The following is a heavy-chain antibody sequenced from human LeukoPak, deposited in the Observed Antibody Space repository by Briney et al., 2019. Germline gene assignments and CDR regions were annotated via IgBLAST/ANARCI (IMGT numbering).Heavy chain of an antibody. Sequence: PGGSLRLSCVVSGFTFRSYAMSWVRQAPGKGLEWVSAISGSGGSTYYADSVKGRFTISRDNSKNTLHQQMNSLRVEDTAVYYCAKPSSGYTSFHIWGQGTMVTVSS. D-gene: IGHD3-22*01. V-gene: IGHV3-23*01. J-gene: IGHJ3*02. CDR3: AKPSSGYTSFHI. CDR2: ISGSGGST. CDR1: GFTFRSYA.